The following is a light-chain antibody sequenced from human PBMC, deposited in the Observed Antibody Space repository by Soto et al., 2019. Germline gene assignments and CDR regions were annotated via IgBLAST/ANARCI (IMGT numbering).Light chain of an antibody. J-gene: IGKJ4*01. CDR3: QQYNSYPLT. CDR1: QSISSW. CDR2: KAS. Sequence: DIQMTQSPSTLSDSVGDRVTITCRASQSISSWLAWYQQKPGKAPKLLIYKASSLESGVPSRFSGSGSGTEFTLTISSLQPDDFATYYCQQYNSYPLTFGGGTKVDIK. V-gene: IGKV1-5*03.